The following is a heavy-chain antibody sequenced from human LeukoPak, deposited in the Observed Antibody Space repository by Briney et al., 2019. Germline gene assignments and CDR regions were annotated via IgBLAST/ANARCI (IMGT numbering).Heavy chain of an antibody. CDR3: ARGGGMYYYDSGLDY. J-gene: IGHJ4*02. V-gene: IGHV3-74*01. CDR1: GFTFSTYW. D-gene: IGHD3-22*01. CDR2: INSDGSST. Sequence: PGGSLRLPCAASGFTFSTYWMHWVRQAPGKGLVWVSRINSDGSSTSYADSVKGRFTISRDNAKNTLYLQMNSLRAEDTAVYYCARGGGMYYYDSGLDYWGQGTLVTVSS.